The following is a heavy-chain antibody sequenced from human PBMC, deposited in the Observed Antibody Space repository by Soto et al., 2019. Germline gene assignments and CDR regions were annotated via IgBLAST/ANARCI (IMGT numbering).Heavy chain of an antibody. CDR3: ASRDPGTSVDY. CDR2: IYRTGST. CDR1: GGSFTSNNW. Sequence: SATLCLTCAVSGGSFTSNNWWTWVRQPPGQGLEWIGEIYRTGSTNYNPSLKSRVTISLDKSENQFSLKVTSLTAADTAVYYCASRDPGTSVDYWGQGTLVTVSS. J-gene: IGHJ4*02. V-gene: IGHV4-4*02. D-gene: IGHD1-7*01.